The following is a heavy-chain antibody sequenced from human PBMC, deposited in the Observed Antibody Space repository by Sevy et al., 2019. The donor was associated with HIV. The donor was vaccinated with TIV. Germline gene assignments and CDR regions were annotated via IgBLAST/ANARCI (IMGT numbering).Heavy chain of an antibody. Sequence: GGSLRLSCAASGFTFSSYAMSWVRQAPGKGLEWVSAISGSGGSTYYADSVKGRFTISRDNSKNTRYLQMNSLRAEDTAVYYCAKDGLTIFGVVNYGMDVWGQGTTVTVSS. D-gene: IGHD3-3*01. CDR3: AKDGLTIFGVVNYGMDV. V-gene: IGHV3-23*01. CDR2: ISGSGGST. CDR1: GFTFSSYA. J-gene: IGHJ6*02.